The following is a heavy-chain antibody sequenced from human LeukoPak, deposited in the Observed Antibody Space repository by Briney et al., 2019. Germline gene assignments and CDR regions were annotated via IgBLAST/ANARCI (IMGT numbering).Heavy chain of an antibody. CDR2: IYYSGST. J-gene: IGHJ4*02. D-gene: IGHD2-21*01. CDR3: ARHEFASPFDS. Sequence: SETLSLTCTVSGGSISSSSYYWGWIRQPPGKGLEWIGSIYYSGSTNYNPPLKSRVTISLDTSKNQLSLNLRSVTAADTAVYHCARHEFASPFDSWGQGTLVTVSS. CDR1: GGSISSSSYY. V-gene: IGHV4-39*01.